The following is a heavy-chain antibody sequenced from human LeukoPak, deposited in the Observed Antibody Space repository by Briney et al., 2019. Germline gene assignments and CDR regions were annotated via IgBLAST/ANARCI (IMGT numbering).Heavy chain of an antibody. CDR1: GFTFSSYS. D-gene: IGHD3-3*01. Sequence: GGSLRLSCAASGFTFSSYSMNWVRQAPGKGLEWVSSISSSSSYIYYADSVKGRFTISRDNAKNSLYLQMNSLRAEDTAVYYCARGKGYDFWSGNSYYFDYWGQGTLVTVSS. J-gene: IGHJ4*02. CDR3: ARGKGYDFWSGNSYYFDY. CDR2: ISSSSSYI. V-gene: IGHV3-21*01.